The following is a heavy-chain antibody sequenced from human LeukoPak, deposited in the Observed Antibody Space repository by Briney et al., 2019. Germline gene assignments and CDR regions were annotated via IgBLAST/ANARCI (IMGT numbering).Heavy chain of an antibody. CDR2: IYTSGST. D-gene: IGHD3-22*01. V-gene: IGHV4-4*07. Sequence: PSETLSLTCTVSGGSISSYYWSWIRQPAGKGLEWIGRIYTSGSTNYNPPLKSRVTMSVDTSKNQFSLKLSSVTVADTAVYYSAREYYDSSAYQAYFDYWGQGTLVAVSS. J-gene: IGHJ4*02. CDR3: AREYYDSSAYQAYFDY. CDR1: GGSISSYY.